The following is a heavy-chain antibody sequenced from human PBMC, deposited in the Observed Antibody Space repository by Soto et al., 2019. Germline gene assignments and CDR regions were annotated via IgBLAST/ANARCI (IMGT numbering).Heavy chain of an antibody. D-gene: IGHD2-2*02. J-gene: IGHJ4*02. Sequence: HVQLQESGPGLLMPSGTLSLTCAVSGGSITSSNSWSWVRQPPGKGVEGIGEIYHRGTTNYNPPLKRLVTMSQETSKHQFSLTVTSVTAAKTPVYCCGISAIGHTYYSDNWGQGILVTVSS. V-gene: IGHV4-4*01. CDR2: IYHRGTT. CDR3: GISAIGHTYYSDN. CDR1: GGSITSSNS.